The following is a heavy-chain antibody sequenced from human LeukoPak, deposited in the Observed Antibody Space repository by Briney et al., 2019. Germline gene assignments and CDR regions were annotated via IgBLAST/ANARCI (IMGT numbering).Heavy chain of an antibody. CDR3: ARGRGCYDSRWTKKSIILPENAFDI. D-gene: IGHD3-22*01. V-gene: IGHV4-34*01. CDR1: GGSFSGYY. Sequence: SETLSLTCAVYGGSFSGYYWSWIRQPPGKGLEWIGEINHSGSTNYNPSLKSRVTISVDTSKNQFSLKLSSVTAADTAVYYCARGRGCYDSRWTKKSIILPENAFDIWGQGTMVTVSS. CDR2: INHSGST. J-gene: IGHJ3*02.